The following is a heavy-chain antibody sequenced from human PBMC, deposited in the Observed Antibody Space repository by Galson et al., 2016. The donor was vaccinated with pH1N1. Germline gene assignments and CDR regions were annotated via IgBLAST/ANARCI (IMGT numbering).Heavy chain of an antibody. CDR2: VSQDGTYK. CDR3: ARDQYSGFDDEAFDQ. D-gene: IGHD5-12*01. Sequence: SLRLSCAASGFGFSNYGMHWVRQAPGKGLEWVAVVSQDGTYKDYADSVKGRFTISRDNSKRTLFLQMNSLRVEDTAVYYCARDQYSGFDDEAFDQWGQGTTVTVSS. J-gene: IGHJ6*02. CDR1: GFGFSNYG. V-gene: IGHV3-30*03.